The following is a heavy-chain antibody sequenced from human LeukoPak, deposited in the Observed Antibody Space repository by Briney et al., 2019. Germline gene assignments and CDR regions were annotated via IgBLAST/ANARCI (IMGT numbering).Heavy chain of an antibody. V-gene: IGHV3-21*04. D-gene: IGHD5-24*01. J-gene: IGHJ4*02. CDR1: GFTFSSYS. CDR3: ARAEVEMATIFFDY. CDR2: ISSSSSYI. Sequence: GGSLRLSCAASGFTFSSYSMNWVRQAPGKGLEWVSSISSSSSYIYYADSVKGRFTISRDNAKNSLYLQMNSLRAEDTAVYYCARAEVEMATIFFDYWGQGTLVTVFS.